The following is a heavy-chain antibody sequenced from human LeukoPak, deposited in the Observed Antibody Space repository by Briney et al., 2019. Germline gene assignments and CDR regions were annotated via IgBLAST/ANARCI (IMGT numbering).Heavy chain of an antibody. CDR3: AKDGAAMAPFDY. Sequence: GGSLRLSCAASGFTLSNLAMTWVRQAPGKGLEWVSVISDSGGSTYYADSVKGRFTISRDNSKNTLYLQMNSLRAEDTAVYYCAKDGAAMAPFDYWGQGTLVTVSS. CDR2: ISDSGGST. D-gene: IGHD5-18*01. V-gene: IGHV3-23*01. J-gene: IGHJ4*02. CDR1: GFTLSNLA.